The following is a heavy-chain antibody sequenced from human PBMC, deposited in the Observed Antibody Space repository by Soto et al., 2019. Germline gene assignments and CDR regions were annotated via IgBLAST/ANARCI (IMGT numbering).Heavy chain of an antibody. CDR2: IIPIFGTA. V-gene: IGHV1-69*01. D-gene: IGHD1-26*01. CDR1: GGTFSRYA. J-gene: IGHJ5*02. Sequence: QVQLVQSGAEVKKPGSSVKVSCKASGGTFSRYAISWVRQAPGQGLQWMGGIIPIFGTANYAQKLQGRVPITADESTSTAYMELSSLRFEDTAVYYCARAIVGPTTTGWLDPWGQGTLVTVSS. CDR3: ARAIVGPTTTGWLDP.